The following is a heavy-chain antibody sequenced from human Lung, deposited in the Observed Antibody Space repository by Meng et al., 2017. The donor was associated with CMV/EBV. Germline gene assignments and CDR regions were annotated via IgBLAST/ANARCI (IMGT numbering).Heavy chain of an antibody. V-gene: IGHV3-23*01. CDR2: ISENGGSP. CDR3: AKALNSGRPNS. CDR1: GFIFSDYI. Sequence: GESLKISCAASGFIFSDYIMSWVRQAPGRGLEWVSAISENGGSPYYADSVKGRFTISRDNSKNTVSLQMDSLRVEDTATYYCAKALNSGRPNSWGQGTLVTVSS. J-gene: IGHJ4*02. D-gene: IGHD6-6*01.